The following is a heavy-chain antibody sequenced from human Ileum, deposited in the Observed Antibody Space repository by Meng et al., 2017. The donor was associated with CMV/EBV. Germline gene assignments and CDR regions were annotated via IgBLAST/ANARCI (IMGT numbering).Heavy chain of an antibody. V-gene: IGHV3-30*04. CDR1: GFIFNNYA. J-gene: IGHJ4*02. CDR2: ISYDGSNK. Sequence: GESLKISCVGSGFIFNNYAMHWARQAPGKGLEWVAVISYDGSNKYYADSVKGRFTISRDNSKNTLYLQMNSLRAEDTAVYYCASEYFDWLQTNWGQGTLVTVSS. D-gene: IGHD3-9*01. CDR3: ASEYFDWLQTN.